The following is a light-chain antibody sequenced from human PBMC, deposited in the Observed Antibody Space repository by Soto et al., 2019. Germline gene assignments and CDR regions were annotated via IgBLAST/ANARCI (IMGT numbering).Light chain of an antibody. CDR2: DVS. V-gene: IGLV2-11*01. CDR3: CSYVGWYSLI. Sequence: QSALTRPRSVSGSPGQSVTISCTGTSSDVGGYNYVSWYQQHPGKAPKLMIFDVSKRPSGVPDRFAGSKSGNTASLTISGLQAEDEADYYCCSYVGWYSLIFGGGTKVTVL. J-gene: IGLJ2*01. CDR1: SSDVGGYNY.